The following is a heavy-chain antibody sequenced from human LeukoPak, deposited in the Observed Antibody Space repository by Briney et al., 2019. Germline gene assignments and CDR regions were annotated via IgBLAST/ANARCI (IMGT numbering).Heavy chain of an antibody. Sequence: PGGSLRLSCAASGFTFSSYAMHWVRQAPGKGLEWVAVISYDGSNKYYADSVKGRFTISRDNSKNTLYLQMNSLRAEDTAVYYCARDLGCGGDCYPPPPLDYWGQETLVTVSS. J-gene: IGHJ4*02. CDR3: ARDLGCGGDCYPPPPLDY. V-gene: IGHV3-30-3*01. CDR1: GFTFSSYA. CDR2: ISYDGSNK. D-gene: IGHD2-21*02.